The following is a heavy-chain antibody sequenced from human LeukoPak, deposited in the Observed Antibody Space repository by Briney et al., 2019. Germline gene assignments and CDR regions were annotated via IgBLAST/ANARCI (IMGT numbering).Heavy chain of an antibody. Sequence: GGSLRLSCAASGFTFSSSAMSWVRQAPGKGLEWVPAISNNGGYTYYADSVQGRFTISRDNSKSTLCLQMNSLRAEDTAVYHCAKQLGYCSDGSCYFPYWGQGTLVTVSS. CDR3: AKQLGYCSDGSCYFPY. J-gene: IGHJ4*02. D-gene: IGHD2-15*01. V-gene: IGHV3-23*01. CDR1: GFTFSSSA. CDR2: ISNNGGYT.